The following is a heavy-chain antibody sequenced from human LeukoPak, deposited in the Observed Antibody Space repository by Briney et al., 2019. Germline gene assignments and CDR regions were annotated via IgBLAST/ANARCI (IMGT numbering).Heavy chain of an antibody. D-gene: IGHD3-9*01. Sequence: PGGSLRLSCAASGFTFNSYSMNWVRQAPGKGLEWVSSISSSSSYIYYADSVKGRFTISGDNAKNSLYLQMNSLRAEDTAVYYCARDYHDILTGGGAFDIWGQGTMVTVSS. V-gene: IGHV3-21*01. CDR3: ARDYHDILTGGGAFDI. J-gene: IGHJ3*02. CDR1: GFTFNSYS. CDR2: ISSSSSYI.